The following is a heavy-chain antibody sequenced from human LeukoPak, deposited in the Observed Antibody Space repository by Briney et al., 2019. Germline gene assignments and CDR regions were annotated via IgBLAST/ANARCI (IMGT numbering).Heavy chain of an antibody. CDR2: ISSSGNTI. CDR1: GFTFSDYY. V-gene: IGHV3-11*01. Sequence: GGSLRLSCAASGFTFSDYYMSWLRQAPGRGLEWVSYISSSGNTIYYADSVKGRFTISRDNAKSSLYLQMNSLRGEDTAMYYCARTPHYDFWSGFDYWGQGTLVTVSS. D-gene: IGHD3-3*01. J-gene: IGHJ4*02. CDR3: ARTPHYDFWSGFDY.